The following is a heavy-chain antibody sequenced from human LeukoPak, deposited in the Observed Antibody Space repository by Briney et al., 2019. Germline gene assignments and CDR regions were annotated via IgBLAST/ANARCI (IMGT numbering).Heavy chain of an antibody. CDR1: GFNFRDHW. V-gene: IGHV3-7*03. CDR2: IKTDGSET. D-gene: IGHD6-19*01. J-gene: IGHJ4*02. CDR3: VKNTGWFPLAQ. Sequence: GGSLRLSCAASGFNFRDHWMDWVRQAPGKGLEWVGHIKTDGSETYYLDSLRGRFSISRDNTNNALYLQMNSLRVEDTAVYYCVKNTGWFPLAQWGQGTLVTVSS.